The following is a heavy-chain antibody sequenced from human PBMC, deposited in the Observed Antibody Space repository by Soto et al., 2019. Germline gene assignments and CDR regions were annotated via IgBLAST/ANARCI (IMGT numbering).Heavy chain of an antibody. CDR3: ARVGGWTIQLWPRPIDYYYYGMDV. CDR2: INHSGST. D-gene: IGHD5-18*01. V-gene: IGHV4-34*01. Sequence: PSETLSLTCAVYGGSFSGYYWSWIRQPPGKGLEWIGEINHSGSTNYNPSLKSRVTISVDTSKNQFSLKLSSVTAADTAVYYCARVGGWTIQLWPRPIDYYYYGMDVWGQGTTVTVSS. J-gene: IGHJ6*02. CDR1: GGSFSGYY.